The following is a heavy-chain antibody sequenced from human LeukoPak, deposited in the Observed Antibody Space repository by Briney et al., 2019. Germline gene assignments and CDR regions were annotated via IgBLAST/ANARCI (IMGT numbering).Heavy chain of an antibody. Sequence: GGSLRLSCAASGFSFSSFAMSWVRQGPARGLEWVSSIRGNGETLYADSVKGRFTLSSDSSRNTVYFHPNNLTVEDTAIYYFAKARWVSSTDTVRWGQGTLVTVSS. J-gene: IGHJ4*02. CDR2: IRGNGET. D-gene: IGHD5-18*01. CDR3: AKARWVSSTDTVR. CDR1: GFSFSSFA. V-gene: IGHV3-23*01.